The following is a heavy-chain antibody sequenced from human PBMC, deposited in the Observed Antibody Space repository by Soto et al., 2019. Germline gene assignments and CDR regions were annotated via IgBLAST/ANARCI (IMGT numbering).Heavy chain of an antibody. CDR2: IDPSDSYT. CDR1: GYSFTSYW. J-gene: IGHJ4*02. V-gene: IGHV5-10-1*01. D-gene: IGHD3-22*01. CDR3: ARLITFYDSSGYYYGIRGYYFDY. Sequence: GESLKISCKGSGYSFTSYWISWVRQMPGKGLEWMGRIDPSDSYTNYSPSFQGHVTISADKSISTAYLQWSSLKASDTAMYYCARLITFYDSSGYYYGIRGYYFDYWGQGTLVTVS.